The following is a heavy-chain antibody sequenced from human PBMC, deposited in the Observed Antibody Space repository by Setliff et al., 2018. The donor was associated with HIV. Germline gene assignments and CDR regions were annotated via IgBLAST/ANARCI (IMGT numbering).Heavy chain of an antibody. Sequence: PGGSLRLSCAASGFTFSSYAMSWVRQAPGRGLEWVSVIHSGGSTYYADSMKGRFIISRDNSKNTLYLQMNSLRAEDTAVYYCARDIPPEYPGFDLWGQGTAVTVSS. CDR3: ARDIPPEYPGFDL. V-gene: IGHV3-66*01. CDR2: IHSGGST. J-gene: IGHJ6*02. CDR1: GFTFSSYA. D-gene: IGHD3-9*01.